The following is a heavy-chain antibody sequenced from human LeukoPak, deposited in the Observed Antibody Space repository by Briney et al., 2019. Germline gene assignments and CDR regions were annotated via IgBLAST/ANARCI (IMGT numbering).Heavy chain of an antibody. CDR3: ARVGAQGSGWYSNWFDP. J-gene: IGHJ5*02. CDR1: GGSISSGSYY. D-gene: IGHD6-19*01. Sequence: SQTLSLTCTVSGGSISSGSYYWSWIWQPAGKGLEWIGRIYTSGSTNYNPSLKSRVTISVDTSKNQFSLKLSSVTAADTAVYYCARVGAQGSGWYSNWFDPWGQGTLVTVSS. V-gene: IGHV4-61*02. CDR2: IYTSGST.